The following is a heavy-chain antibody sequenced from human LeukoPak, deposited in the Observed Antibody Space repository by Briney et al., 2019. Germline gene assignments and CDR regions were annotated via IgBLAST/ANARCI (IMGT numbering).Heavy chain of an antibody. D-gene: IGHD6-19*01. CDR3: AKDMAVAGMGIDY. CDR2: ISWNSGSI. V-gene: IGHV3-9*01. CDR1: GFTYDDYA. Sequence: GGSLRLSCAASGFTYDDYAMHWVRQAPAKGREGVSGISWNSGSIGYAVSVKGRFNFSRDNAKNSLYLQMNRLRAEDTALYYCAKDMAVAGMGIDYWGQGTLVTVSS. J-gene: IGHJ4*02.